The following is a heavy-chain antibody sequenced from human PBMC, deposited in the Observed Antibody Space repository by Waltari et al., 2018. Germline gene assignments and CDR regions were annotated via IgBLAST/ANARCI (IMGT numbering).Heavy chain of an antibody. V-gene: IGHV1-18*01. CDR1: GYTFTSYG. CDR3: ANDHRGGSYYSSLGYFDY. CDR2: ISAYNGNT. J-gene: IGHJ4*02. Sequence: QVQLVQSGAEVKKPGASVKVSCKASGYTFTSYGISWVRQAPGQGLEWMGWISAYNGNTNYAQKLQGRVTMTTDTSTSTAYMELRSLRSDDTAVYYCANDHRGGSYYSSLGYFDYWGQGTLVTVSS. D-gene: IGHD1-26*01.